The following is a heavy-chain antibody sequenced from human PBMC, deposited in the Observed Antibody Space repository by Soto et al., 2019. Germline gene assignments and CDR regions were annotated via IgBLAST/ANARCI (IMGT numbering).Heavy chain of an antibody. J-gene: IGHJ6*02. D-gene: IGHD1-7*01. CDR1: GGSFSGFY. CDR3: ASTSRTYYGMDV. V-gene: IGHV4-34*01. CDR2: INHSGST. Sequence: SSETLSLTCAVYGGSFSGFYWSWIRQPPGKGLEWIGEINHSGSTNYNPSLKSRVTISVDTSKNQFSLKLSSVTAADTAVYYCASTSRTYYGMDVWGQGTTVTVSS.